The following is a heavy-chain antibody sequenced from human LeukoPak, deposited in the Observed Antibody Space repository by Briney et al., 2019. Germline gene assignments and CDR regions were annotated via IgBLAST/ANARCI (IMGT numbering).Heavy chain of an antibody. Sequence: ASVKVSCKXSGYTFSSHGISWVRQAPRQGLEWMGRISGYNGITSYAQKLEGRVTMTTDTSTTTAYMELRSLRSDDTAVYYCARGDYSGSYYYFDYWGQGTLVTVSS. CDR2: ISGYNGIT. CDR1: GYTFSSHG. D-gene: IGHD1-26*01. V-gene: IGHV1-18*01. J-gene: IGHJ4*02. CDR3: ARGDYSGSYYYFDY.